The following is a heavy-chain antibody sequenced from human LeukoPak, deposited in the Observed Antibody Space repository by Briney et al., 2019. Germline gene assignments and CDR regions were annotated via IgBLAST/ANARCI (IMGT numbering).Heavy chain of an antibody. CDR1: GFQFSKHW. J-gene: IGHJ4*02. D-gene: IGHD6-19*01. Sequence: PGGSLRLSCATSGFQFSKHWMHWVRQAPGKGQIWVSRIKNDGSGTIYADSVKGRFSISRDNAKNTLYLQMNSLRAEDTAVYYCAREWVNNGWPLDYWGQGTLVTVSS. CDR3: AREWVNNGWPLDY. CDR2: IKNDGSGT. V-gene: IGHV3-74*01.